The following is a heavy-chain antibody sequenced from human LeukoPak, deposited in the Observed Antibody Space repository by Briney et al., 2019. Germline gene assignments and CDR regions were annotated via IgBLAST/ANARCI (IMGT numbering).Heavy chain of an antibody. CDR1: GFTFSSYP. D-gene: IGHD6-13*01. CDR3: AREARGSSWCDFDY. J-gene: IGHJ4*02. Sequence: GGSLRLSCAASGFTFSSYPMHWVRQAPGKGLEWVALISFDGSNKYYADSVKGRFTISRDNSKNTLYLQMNSLRAEDTAVYYCAREARGSSWCDFDYWGQGTLVTVSS. V-gene: IGHV3-30-3*01. CDR2: ISFDGSNK.